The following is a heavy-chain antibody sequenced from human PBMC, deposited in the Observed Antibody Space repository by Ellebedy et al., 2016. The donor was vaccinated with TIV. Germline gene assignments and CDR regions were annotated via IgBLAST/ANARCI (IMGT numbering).Heavy chain of an antibody. V-gene: IGHV3-74*01. D-gene: IGHD6-13*01. CDR2: IDNEGSST. Sequence: GESLKISCAASGFTFGSYWMHWVRHSPGKGLVWVSRIDNEGSSTTYADSVKGRFTISRDNARNTLYLQMNSLRAEDTAVYYCARDPADGTNYFDYWGQGALVTVSS. CDR1: GFTFGSYW. J-gene: IGHJ4*02. CDR3: ARDPADGTNYFDY.